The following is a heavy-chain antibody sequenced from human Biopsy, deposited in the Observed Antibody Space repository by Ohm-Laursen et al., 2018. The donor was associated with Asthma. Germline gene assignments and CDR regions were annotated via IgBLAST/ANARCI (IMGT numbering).Heavy chain of an antibody. CDR2: INPVSGST. J-gene: IGHJ5*02. CDR1: GGTFSRYA. D-gene: IGHD2-21*01. Sequence: ASVKVSCKASGGTFSRYAISWVRQAPGQGLEWMGRINPVSGSTNFAQKFQGRLTMTRDRSIGTAYMELRRLTSADTAMYYCAGTPFPGCFPFNPRGQGTLLTVSS. V-gene: IGHV1-2*06. CDR3: AGTPFPGCFPFNP.